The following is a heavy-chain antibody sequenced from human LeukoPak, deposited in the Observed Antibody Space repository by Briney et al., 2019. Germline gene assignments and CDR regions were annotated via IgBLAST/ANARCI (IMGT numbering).Heavy chain of an antibody. J-gene: IGHJ4*02. CDR1: GFTFSTYG. CDR3: AKDLGSSGWHIDY. V-gene: IGHV3-23*01. D-gene: IGHD6-19*01. CDR2: NSGGSS. Sequence: GGSLRLSCAASGFTFSTYGVYWVRQAPGKGLEWVSSNSGGSSYYADSVKGRFTISRDNSKNTLYLQMNSLRAEDTAVYYCAKDLGSSGWHIDYWGQGTLVTVSS.